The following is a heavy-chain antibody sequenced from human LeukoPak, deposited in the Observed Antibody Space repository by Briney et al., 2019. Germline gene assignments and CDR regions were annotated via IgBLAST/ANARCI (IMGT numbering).Heavy chain of an antibody. V-gene: IGHV3-74*01. J-gene: IGHJ5*02. CDR3: ARSEVRRWFDP. CDR2: INSDGSST. Sequence: GGSLRLSCAASGFPFSSYSMNWVRQAPGEGLEWVSRINSDGSSTSYADSVKGRFTISRDNAKNTLYLQMNSLRAEDTAVYYCARSEVRRWFDPWGQGTLVTVSS. D-gene: IGHD2-21*01. CDR1: GFPFSSYS.